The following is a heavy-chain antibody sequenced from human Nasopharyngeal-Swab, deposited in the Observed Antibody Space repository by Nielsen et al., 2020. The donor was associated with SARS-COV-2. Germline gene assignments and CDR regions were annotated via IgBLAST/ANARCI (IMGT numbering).Heavy chain of an antibody. CDR1: GFTFSSYE. CDR2: ISSSGSTI. D-gene: IGHD1-1*01. J-gene: IGHJ6*02. Sequence: EGSLRLSCAASGFTFSSYEMNWVRQAPGKGLEWVSYISSSGSTIYYADSVKGRFTTSRDNAKNSLYLQMNSLRAEDTAVYYCARTNSPYYYYGMDVWGQGTTVTVSS. V-gene: IGHV3-48*03. CDR3: ARTNSPYYYYGMDV.